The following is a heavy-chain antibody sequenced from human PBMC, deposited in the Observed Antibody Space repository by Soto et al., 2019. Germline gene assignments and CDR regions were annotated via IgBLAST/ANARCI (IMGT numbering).Heavy chain of an antibody. CDR2: INPSGGST. D-gene: IGHD6-13*01. CDR1: GYTFTSYY. V-gene: IGHV1-46*01. Sequence: ASVKVSCKASGYTFTSYYMHWVRQAPGQGLEWMGIINPSGGSTSYAQKFQGRVTMTRDTSTSTVYMELSSLRSEDTAVYYCAREDSAYSSSWDWFDPWGQGTLVTVSS. J-gene: IGHJ5*02. CDR3: AREDSAYSSSWDWFDP.